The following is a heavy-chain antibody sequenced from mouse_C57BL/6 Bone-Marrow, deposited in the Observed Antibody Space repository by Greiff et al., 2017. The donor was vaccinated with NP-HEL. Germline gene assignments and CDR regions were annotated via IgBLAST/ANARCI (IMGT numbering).Heavy chain of an antibody. V-gene: IGHV1-64*01. J-gene: IGHJ1*03. CDR1: GYTFTSYW. D-gene: IGHD2-5*01. CDR2: IHPNSGST. Sequence: VQLQQSGAELVKPGASVKLSCKASGYTFTSYWMHWVKQRPGQGLEWIGMIHPNSGSTNYNEKFKSKATLTVDKSSSTAYMQLSSLTSEDSAVYYCARSDYSNYRYFDVWGTGTTVTVSS. CDR3: ARSDYSNYRYFDV.